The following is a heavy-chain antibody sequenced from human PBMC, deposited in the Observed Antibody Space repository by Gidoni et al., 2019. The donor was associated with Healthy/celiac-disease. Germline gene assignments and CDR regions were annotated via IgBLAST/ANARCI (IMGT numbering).Heavy chain of an antibody. J-gene: IGHJ4*02. Sequence: QVQLQESGPGLVKPSETLSLTCTVSGGSASSGSYYWRWIRQPPGKGLEWIGYIYYSGSTNYNPSLKSRVTISVETSKNQCSLKLSSVTAADTAVYYCARERGYYYDSSGYYYSDYWGQGTLVTVAS. D-gene: IGHD3-22*01. V-gene: IGHV4-61*01. CDR2: IYYSGST. CDR1: GGSASSGSYY. CDR3: ARERGYYYDSSGYYYSDY.